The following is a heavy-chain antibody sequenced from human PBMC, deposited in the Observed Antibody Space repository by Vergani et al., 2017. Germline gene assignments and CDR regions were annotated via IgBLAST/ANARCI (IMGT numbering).Heavy chain of an antibody. CDR2: TWYDGNNK. CDR1: GFTFNQYG. Sequence: QVQLVESGGGVVQPGRSLRLSCAASGFTFNQYGMHWVRQAPGKGLEWVAVTWYDGNNKQYADSVKGRFTISRDNSKSTMYLQMNSLRDEETGVYYCARDLRLLYNRFDPWLQGTLVTVPS. J-gene: IGHJ5*02. D-gene: IGHD1-14*01. CDR3: ARDLRLLYNRFDP. V-gene: IGHV3-33*01.